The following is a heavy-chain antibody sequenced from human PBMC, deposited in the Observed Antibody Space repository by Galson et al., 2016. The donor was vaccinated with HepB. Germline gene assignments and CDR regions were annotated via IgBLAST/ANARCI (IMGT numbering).Heavy chain of an antibody. J-gene: IGHJ4*02. D-gene: IGHD5-24*01. CDR3: ARINRHGYNNYYFDY. CDR2: IDWEDDK. V-gene: IGHV2-70*01. Sequence: ALVKPTQTLTLTCTFSGLSLSTSGMCVSWIRQPPGKALEWLAFIDWEDDKYYNISLRTRLTISKDTSKNQVVLTMTDMAPGDTARYYCARINRHGYNNYYFDYWGQGTLVSVAS. CDR1: GLSLSTSGMC.